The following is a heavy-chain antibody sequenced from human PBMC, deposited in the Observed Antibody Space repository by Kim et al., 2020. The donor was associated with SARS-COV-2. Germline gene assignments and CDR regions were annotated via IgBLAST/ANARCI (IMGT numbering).Heavy chain of an antibody. Sequence: SVKVSCKASGGTFSSYAISWVRQAPGQGLEWMGGIIPIFGTANYAQKFQGRVTITADESTSTAYMELSSLRSEDTAVYYCARGGRLQRPGYWYYFDYWGQGTLVTVSS. CDR3: ARGGRLQRPGYWYYFDY. V-gene: IGHV1-69*13. J-gene: IGHJ4*02. CDR1: GGTFSSYA. D-gene: IGHD2-8*02. CDR2: IIPIFGTA.